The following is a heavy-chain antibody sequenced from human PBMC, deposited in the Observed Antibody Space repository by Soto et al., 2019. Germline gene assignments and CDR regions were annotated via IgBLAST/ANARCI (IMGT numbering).Heavy chain of an antibody. CDR2: ISYSGRT. CDR1: GGSMSSGGHF. V-gene: IGHV4-31*03. J-gene: IGHJ6*02. CDR3: ARDIHITRVPNYYAMDV. D-gene: IGHD3-10*01. Sequence: QVQLQESGPGLVKPSETLSLTCTVSGGSMSSGGHFWSWIRQHPGKGLEWVGYISYSGRTYYNPSLKSRLTMSIDTSKNQFSLPLSSVTAADTAVYFCARDIHITRVPNYYAMDVWGQGTTVTVSS.